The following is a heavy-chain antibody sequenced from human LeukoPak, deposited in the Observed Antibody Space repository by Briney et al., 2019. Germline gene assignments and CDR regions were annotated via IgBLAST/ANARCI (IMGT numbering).Heavy chain of an antibody. CDR1: GGSISSYY. D-gene: IGHD3-10*01. CDR3: TRMVRGVLFDY. V-gene: IGHV4-59*01. CDR2: IYYSGST. Sequence: SETLSLTCTVSGGSISSYYWSWIRQPPGKGLEWIGYIYYSGSTNYNPSLKSRVTISVDTSKNQFSLKPSSVTAADTAVYYCTRMVRGVLFDYWGQGTLVTVSS. J-gene: IGHJ4*02.